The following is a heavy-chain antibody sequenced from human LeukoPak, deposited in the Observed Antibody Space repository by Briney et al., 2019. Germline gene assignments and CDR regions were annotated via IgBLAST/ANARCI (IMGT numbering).Heavy chain of an antibody. V-gene: IGHV3-30*02. J-gene: IGHJ4*02. Sequence: GGSLRLSCAASGFTFSSYGMHWVRQAPGKGLEWVAFIRYDGSNKYYGDSVKGRFTISRDNPKNTMNLQMNSLRAEDTAVYYCARCRTTGLGRYYFGYWGQGTLVTVSS. CDR2: IRYDGSNK. CDR1: GFTFSSYG. D-gene: IGHD1-1*01. CDR3: ARCRTTGLGRYYFGY.